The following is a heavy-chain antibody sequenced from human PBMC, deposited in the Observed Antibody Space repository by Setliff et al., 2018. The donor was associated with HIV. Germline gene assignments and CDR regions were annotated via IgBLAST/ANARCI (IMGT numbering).Heavy chain of an antibody. Sequence: GASVKVSCKASGDTFSNSAIYWVRQAPGQGLEWMGGIIPLYGTSNYAQKFHGRVAITAYELMTTAYMELTSLRSEDTAVYFCASASGYCRSGVCYIGVHKTPDKYYCDSWGQGTLVTVSS. CDR2: IIPLYGTS. CDR3: ASASGYCRSGVCYIGVHKTPDKYYCDS. V-gene: IGHV1-69*13. J-gene: IGHJ4*02. D-gene: IGHD2-8*01. CDR1: GDTFSNSA.